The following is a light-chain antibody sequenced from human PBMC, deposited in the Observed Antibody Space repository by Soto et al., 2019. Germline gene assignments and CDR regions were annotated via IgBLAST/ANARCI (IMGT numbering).Light chain of an antibody. V-gene: IGKV1-5*03. CDR2: KAS. CDR1: QLISDW. Sequence: DLQMTQSPSALSVSVGDRVTISCRASQLISDWLAWYQQKPGKAPKLLIYKASSLENVVPSRFSGSRSGTEFTLTISSLQPDDFATYSCQQCYTYPITFGQGTRLEIK. CDR3: QQCYTYPIT. J-gene: IGKJ5*01.